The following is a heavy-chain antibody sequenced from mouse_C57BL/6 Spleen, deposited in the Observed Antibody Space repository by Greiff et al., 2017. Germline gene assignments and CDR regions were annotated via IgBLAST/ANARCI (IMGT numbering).Heavy chain of an antibody. CDR2: IYPGDGDT. CDR3: ARRDDSNNDY. J-gene: IGHJ2*01. D-gene: IGHD2-5*01. Sequence: VQLQQSGPELVKPGASVKISCKASGYAFSSSWMNWVKQRPGKGLEWIGRIYPGDGDTNDNGKFKGKATLTADKSSSTAYMQRSSLTSEDSAVYFCARRDDSNNDYWGQGTTLTVSS. V-gene: IGHV1-82*01. CDR1: GYAFSSSW.